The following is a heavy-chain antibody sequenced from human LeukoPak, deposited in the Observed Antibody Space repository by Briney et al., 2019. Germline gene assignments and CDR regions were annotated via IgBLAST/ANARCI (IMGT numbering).Heavy chain of an antibody. Sequence: GGSLRLSCAASGFSVSTNYMNWVRQAPAKGLAWVSILYSGSSTYYAYSVEGRFIVSRDSSKNTLSLQMNDLRAEDTAVYYCARVGDHFHWYLDLWGRGTLVTVSS. CDR1: GFSVSTNY. V-gene: IGHV3-53*01. CDR3: ARVGDHFHWYLDL. CDR2: LYSGSST. D-gene: IGHD3-3*02. J-gene: IGHJ2*01.